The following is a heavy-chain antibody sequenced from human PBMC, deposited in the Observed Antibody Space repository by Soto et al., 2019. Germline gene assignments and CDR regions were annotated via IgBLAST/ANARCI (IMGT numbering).Heavy chain of an antibody. CDR2: ISHDGSYK. V-gene: IGHV3-30*18. CDR3: AKDLPLVYYYYYGMDV. Sequence: PGGSLRLSCAASGFSFTTYVMHWVRQAPGKGLEWVAVISHDGSYKYYGDAVKGRFTISRDTSKNTLYLQMNSLRAGDTAVYYCAKDLPLVYYYYYGMDVWGQGTTVTVSS. CDR1: GFSFTTYV. J-gene: IGHJ6*02.